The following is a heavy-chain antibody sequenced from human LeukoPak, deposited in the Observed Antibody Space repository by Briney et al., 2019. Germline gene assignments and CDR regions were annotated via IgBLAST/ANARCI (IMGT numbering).Heavy chain of an antibody. CDR3: KIMITFGGVRG. CDR2: INSDGSST. Sequence: GGSLRLSCAVSGFTFSSYAMSWVRQAPGKGLVWVSRINSDGSSTSYADSVKGRFTISRDNAKNTLYLQMNSLRAEDTAVYYCKIMITFGGVRGWGQGTLVTVSS. D-gene: IGHD3-16*01. V-gene: IGHV3-74*01. CDR1: GFTFSSYA. J-gene: IGHJ4*02.